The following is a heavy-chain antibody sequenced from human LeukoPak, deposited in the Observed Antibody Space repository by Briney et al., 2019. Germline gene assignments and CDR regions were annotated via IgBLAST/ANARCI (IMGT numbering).Heavy chain of an antibody. CDR3: TRGAAMRD. CDR1: GFNVSRNY. Sequence: PGGSLRLSCAASGFNVSRNYMTWVRQAPGKGLEWVSVVYSGGGTYYADSVKGRFTISRDTPKSTLYLQMNSLRAEDTAVYYCTRGAAMRDWGQGTLVTVSS. V-gene: IGHV3-66*01. CDR2: VYSGGGT. J-gene: IGHJ4*02.